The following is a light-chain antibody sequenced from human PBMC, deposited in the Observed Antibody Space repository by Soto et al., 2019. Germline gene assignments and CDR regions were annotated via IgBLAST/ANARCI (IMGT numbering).Light chain of an antibody. CDR2: DVS. CDR3: QQYNIYST. J-gene: IGKJ1*01. CDR1: QSINTW. V-gene: IGKV1-5*01. Sequence: DIQMTQSPSTLSASVGDRVTITCRASQSINTWLAWYQQKPGKAPKVLIYDVSSLESGVPSRFSGGGSGTEFTLTISSLQPDDFATYYCQQYNIYSTFGQGTKVDIK.